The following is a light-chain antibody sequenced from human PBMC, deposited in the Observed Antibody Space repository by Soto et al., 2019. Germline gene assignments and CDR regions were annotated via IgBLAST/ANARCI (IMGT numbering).Light chain of an antibody. Sequence: QSALTQPASVSGSPGQSITISCAGTSADIDAFNYVSWYQHHPGKAPKLLIYDVSDRPSGVSPRFSASKSANTASLTISGLQADDEGDYYCSSYSTSSALVFGGGTKLTVL. CDR1: SADIDAFNY. CDR3: SSYSTSSALV. V-gene: IGLV2-14*03. J-gene: IGLJ2*01. CDR2: DVS.